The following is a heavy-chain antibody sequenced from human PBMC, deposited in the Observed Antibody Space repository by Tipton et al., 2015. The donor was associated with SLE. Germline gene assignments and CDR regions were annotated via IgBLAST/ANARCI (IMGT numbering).Heavy chain of an antibody. Sequence: TLSLTCTVSGGSISSYYWSWIRQPPGKGLEWIGYIYYSGSTNYNPSLKSRVTISVDTSKNQFSLKLSSVTAADTAVYYCARVADYYGSGHYYYYMAVWGKGTTVTVSS. V-gene: IGHV4-59*01. CDR1: GGSISSYY. CDR2: IYYSGST. CDR3: ARVADYYGSGHYYYYMAV. D-gene: IGHD3-10*01. J-gene: IGHJ6*03.